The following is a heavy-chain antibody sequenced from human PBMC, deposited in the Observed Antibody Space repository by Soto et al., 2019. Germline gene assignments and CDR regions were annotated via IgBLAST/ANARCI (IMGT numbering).Heavy chain of an antibody. CDR1: GGTFSSYA. CDR2: IIPVDGTA. D-gene: IGHD3-3*01. V-gene: IGHV1-69*06. Sequence: GASVKVSCKASGGTFSSYAISWVRQAPGQGLEWMGGIIPVDGTAIYAQKFQGRVTMTEDTSTDTAYMELSSLRSEDTAVYYCATIGLKYDFWSGYFDYWGQGTLVTVS. J-gene: IGHJ4*02. CDR3: ATIGLKYDFWSGYFDY.